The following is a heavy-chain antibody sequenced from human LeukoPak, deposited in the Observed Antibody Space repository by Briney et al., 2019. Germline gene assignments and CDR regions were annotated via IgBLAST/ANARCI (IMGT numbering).Heavy chain of an antibody. CDR2: IRSKPNSYAT. CDR3: ASRKLGNDY. V-gene: IGHV3-73*01. J-gene: IGHJ4*02. Sequence: PRGSLRLSCAASGFTFSDSAMHWVRQASGKGLEWVGRIRSKPNSYATAYAASVKGRFTISRDDSKNMAYLQMNSLKTEDTAVYYCASRKLGNDYWGQGTLVTVSS. D-gene: IGHD7-27*01. CDR1: GFTFSDSA.